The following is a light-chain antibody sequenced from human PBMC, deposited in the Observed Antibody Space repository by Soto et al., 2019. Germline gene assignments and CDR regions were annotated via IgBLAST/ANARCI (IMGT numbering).Light chain of an antibody. CDR2: LNSDGSH. J-gene: IGLJ3*02. V-gene: IGLV4-69*01. Sequence: QAVVTQSPSASASLGAPVKLTCTLSSGHSSYAIAWHQQQPEKGPRYLMKLNSDGSHSKGDGIPDRFSGSSSGAERYLTISSLQSEDEADYYCQTWGSGIHWVFGGGTKLTVL. CDR1: SGHSSYA. CDR3: QTWGSGIHWV.